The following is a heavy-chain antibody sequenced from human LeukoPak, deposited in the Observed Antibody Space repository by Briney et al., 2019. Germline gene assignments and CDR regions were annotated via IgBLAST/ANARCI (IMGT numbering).Heavy chain of an antibody. Sequence: SEALSLTCTVSGGSISSYYWGWIRQPAGKGLEWIGRIYASGNTNYNPSLKSRVTMSVDTSKNQFSLKLNSVTAADTAVYYCARSITTPHFDYWGQGTLVTVSS. V-gene: IGHV4-4*07. D-gene: IGHD1/OR15-1a*01. CDR3: ARSITTPHFDY. CDR2: IYASGNT. J-gene: IGHJ4*02. CDR1: GGSISSYY.